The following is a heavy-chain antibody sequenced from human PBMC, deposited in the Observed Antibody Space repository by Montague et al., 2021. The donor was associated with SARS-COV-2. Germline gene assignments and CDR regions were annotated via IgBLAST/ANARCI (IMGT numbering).Heavy chain of an antibody. CDR3: AREWVYYDILTGYRNWFDP. J-gene: IGHJ5*02. Sequence: TLSLTCTVSGGSISSGSYYWSWIRQPAGKGLEWIGCIYTSGSTNYNPSLESRVTISVDTSKNQFSLKLSSVTAADTAVYYCAREWVYYDILTGYRNWFDPWGQGTLVTVSS. D-gene: IGHD3-9*01. CDR1: GGSISSGSYY. V-gene: IGHV4-61*02. CDR2: IYTSGST.